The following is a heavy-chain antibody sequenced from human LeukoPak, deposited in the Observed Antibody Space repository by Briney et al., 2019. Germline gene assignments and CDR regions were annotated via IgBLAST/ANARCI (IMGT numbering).Heavy chain of an antibody. CDR1: GGSISSSSYY. J-gene: IGHJ3*02. CDR3: ARPIVPAAIWSTWDAFDI. D-gene: IGHD2-2*01. Sequence: PSETLSLTCTVSGGSISSSSYYWGWIRQPPGKGLEWIGSIYYSGSTYYNPSLKSRVTISVDTSKNQFSLKLSSVTAADTAVYYCARPIVPAAIWSTWDAFDIWGQGTMVTVSS. CDR2: IYYSGST. V-gene: IGHV4-39*01.